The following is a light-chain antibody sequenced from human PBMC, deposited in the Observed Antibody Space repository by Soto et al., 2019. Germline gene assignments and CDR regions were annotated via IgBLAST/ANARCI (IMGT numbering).Light chain of an antibody. CDR2: RAS. J-gene: IGKJ1*01. Sequence: DIQMTQYPSTLSSSVGDRVIITCRASQSISGWLAWYQQKPGKAPKLLIYRASSLKSGVPSRFSGRGSGTEFILTISSLQPDDFATYYCQQYNSYSWTFGQGTKVDI. CDR1: QSISGW. CDR3: QQYNSYSWT. V-gene: IGKV1-5*03.